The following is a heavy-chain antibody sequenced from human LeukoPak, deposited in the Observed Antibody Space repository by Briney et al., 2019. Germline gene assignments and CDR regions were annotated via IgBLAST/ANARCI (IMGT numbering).Heavy chain of an antibody. J-gene: IGHJ4*02. Sequence: ASVKVSCKASGFTFTSSAMQWVRQARGQRLEWIGWIVVGGGNTNYAQKFQERVTITRDMSTSTAYMELSSLRSEDTAVYYCAKDGAHSSVDYWGQGTLVTVSS. CDR3: AKDGAHSSVDY. CDR2: IVVGGGNT. D-gene: IGHD6-19*01. CDR1: GFTFTSSA. V-gene: IGHV1-58*02.